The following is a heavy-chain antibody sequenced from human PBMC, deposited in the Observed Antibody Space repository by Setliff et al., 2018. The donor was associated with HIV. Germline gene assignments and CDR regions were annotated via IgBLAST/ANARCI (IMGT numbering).Heavy chain of an antibody. CDR2: IYTSGST. Sequence: SETLSLTCTVSGGSISSGSYYWSWIRQPAGKGLEWIGHIYTSGSTYYNPSLKSRVTISLDASKNRVSLNLTSVTAADTAVYYCARAPGTSMIVLVTHVAFDIWGQGTMVTVSS. CDR1: GGSISSGSYY. J-gene: IGHJ3*02. V-gene: IGHV4-61*09. D-gene: IGHD3-22*01. CDR3: ARAPGTSMIVLVTHVAFDI.